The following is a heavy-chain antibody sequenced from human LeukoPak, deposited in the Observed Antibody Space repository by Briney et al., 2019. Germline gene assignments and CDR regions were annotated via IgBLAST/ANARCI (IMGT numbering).Heavy chain of an antibody. D-gene: IGHD6-19*01. CDR3: XXXXGSSGWPRGYFDY. CDR2: IYPGASDA. V-gene: IGHV5-51*01. CDR1: GYSFTSYW. Sequence: GESLKISCKGSGYSFTSYWIGWVRQMPGKGLEWMGIIYPGASDARYSPSFQGQVTISADKSFSTAYLQWSSLKASDTAMYYXXXXXGSSGWPRGYFDYWGQGTLVTVSS. J-gene: IGHJ4*02.